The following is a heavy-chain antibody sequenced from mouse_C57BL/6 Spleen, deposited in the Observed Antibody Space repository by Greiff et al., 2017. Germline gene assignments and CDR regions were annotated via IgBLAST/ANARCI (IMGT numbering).Heavy chain of an antibody. CDR1: GYAFSSYW. CDR2: IYPGDGDT. J-gene: IGHJ1*03. Sequence: VQRVESGAELVKPGASVKISCKASGYAFSSYWMNWVKQRPGKGLEWIGQIYPGDGDTNYNGKFKGKATLTADKSSSTAYMQLSSLTSEDSAVYFCAREGIYYGYAYWYFDVWGTGTTVTVSS. D-gene: IGHD2-2*01. V-gene: IGHV1-80*01. CDR3: AREGIYYGYAYWYFDV.